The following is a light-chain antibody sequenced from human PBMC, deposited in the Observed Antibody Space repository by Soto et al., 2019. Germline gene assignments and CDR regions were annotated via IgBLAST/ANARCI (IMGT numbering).Light chain of an antibody. Sequence: VCTLSRASVSFSPGERAPLSLRTSLSVSVYLDWYQQKPGQAPRLLSSDASNRATGIPARFSVSGSGTDFTLTISSREPEGFAVSDGHQRQYRPLIAFGQGTRLEI. J-gene: IGKJ5*01. CDR3: HQRQYRPLIA. V-gene: IGKV3-11*01. CDR1: LSVSVY. CDR2: DAS.